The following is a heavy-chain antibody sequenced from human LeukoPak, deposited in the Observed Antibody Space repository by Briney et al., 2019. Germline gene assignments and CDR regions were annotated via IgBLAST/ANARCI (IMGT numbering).Heavy chain of an antibody. CDR2: ISSSSSYI. V-gene: IGHV3-21*01. CDR1: GFTFSSYS. D-gene: IGHD6-19*01. CDR3: ARSGIAVAGPDY. Sequence: GGSLRLSCAASGFTFSSYSMNWVRQAPGKGLEWVSSISSSSSYIYYADSVKGRFTISRDNAKNSLYLQMNSLRAEDTAVYYCARSGIAVAGPDYWGQGTLVTVSS. J-gene: IGHJ4*02.